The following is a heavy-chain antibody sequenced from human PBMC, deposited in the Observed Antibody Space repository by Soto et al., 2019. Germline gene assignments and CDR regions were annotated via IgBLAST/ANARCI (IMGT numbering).Heavy chain of an antibody. Sequence: GGSLRLSCAASGFTVSSNYMSWVRQAPGKGLEWVSVIYSGGSTYYADSVKGRFTISRDSSKNTLYLQMNSLRAEDTAVYYCARSRGPRGIFGVAKGPDYYYYYGMDVWGQGTTVTVSS. V-gene: IGHV3-53*01. CDR3: ARSRGPRGIFGVAKGPDYYYYYGMDV. D-gene: IGHD3-3*01. CDR2: IYSGGST. J-gene: IGHJ6*02. CDR1: GFTVSSNY.